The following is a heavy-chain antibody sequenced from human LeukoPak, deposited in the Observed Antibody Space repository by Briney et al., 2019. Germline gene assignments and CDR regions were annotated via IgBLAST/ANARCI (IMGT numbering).Heavy chain of an antibody. V-gene: IGHV4-31*03. CDR1: GASISSDGFY. D-gene: IGHD1-14*01. Sequence: PSQTLSLTCTVSGASISSDGFYWGWIRQLPGKGLEWIGYIYYTGFTYCKPSLKSRVTMSVDTSQNQFSLRMSSMTAADTAVYYCARAGLGIENYYYYMGVWGKGTTVTVSS. CDR2: IYYTGFT. CDR3: ARAGLGIENYYYYMGV. J-gene: IGHJ6*03.